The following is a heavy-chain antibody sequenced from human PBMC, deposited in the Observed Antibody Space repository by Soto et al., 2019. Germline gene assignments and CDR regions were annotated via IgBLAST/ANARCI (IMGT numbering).Heavy chain of an antibody. CDR1: RFTFSTYA. CDR2: LSRNGTST. Sequence: GGSLRLSCAASRFTFSTYAMSWVRQPPGKGLEWVSTLSRNGTSTYYADSVKGRFTISRDYARKSLFLQMNSLTLDDTAVYYCAKDYYCSAENCFSAYRTYFLDVWGKGTTVTVSS. D-gene: IGHD2-15*01. V-gene: IGHV3-23*01. CDR3: AKDYYCSAENCFSAYRTYFLDV. J-gene: IGHJ6*03.